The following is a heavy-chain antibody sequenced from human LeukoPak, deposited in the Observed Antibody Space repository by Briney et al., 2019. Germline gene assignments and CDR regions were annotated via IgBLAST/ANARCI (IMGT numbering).Heavy chain of an antibody. D-gene: IGHD2-21*02. J-gene: IGHJ3*02. CDR3: ARYHRMGRGHIVVVTAAIGAFDI. Sequence: SETLSLTCTVSGGSISSYYWSWIRQPPGKGLEWIGYIYYSGSTNYNPSLKSRVTISVDTSKNQFSLKLSSVTAADTAVYYCARYHRMGRGHIVVVTAAIGAFDIWGQGTMVTVSS. CDR2: IYYSGST. CDR1: GGSISSYY. V-gene: IGHV4-59*01.